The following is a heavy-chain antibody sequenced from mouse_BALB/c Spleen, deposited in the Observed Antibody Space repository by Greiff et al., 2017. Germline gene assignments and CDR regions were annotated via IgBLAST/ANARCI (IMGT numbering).Heavy chain of an antibody. CDR1: GYTFTSYT. J-gene: IGHJ4*01. Sequence: VQLQQSGAELARPGASVKMSCKASGYTFTSYTMHWVKQRPGQGLEWIGYINPSSGYTNYNQKFKDKATLTADKSSSTAYMQLSSLTSEDSAVYYCARSGPTVYAFDYWGQGTSVTVSS. CDR3: ARSGPTVYAFDY. D-gene: IGHD1-1*01. CDR2: INPSSGYT. V-gene: IGHV1-4*01.